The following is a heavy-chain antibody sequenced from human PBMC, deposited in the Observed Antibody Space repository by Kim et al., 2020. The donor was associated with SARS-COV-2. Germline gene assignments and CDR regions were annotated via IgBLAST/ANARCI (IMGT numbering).Heavy chain of an antibody. V-gene: IGHV3-53*01. Sequence: GGSLRLSCAASGFTVSSNYMSWVRQAPGKGLEWVSVIYSGGSTYYADSVKGRFTISRDNSKNTLYLQMNSLRAEDTAVYYCARVRGGFQWDWYFDLWGRGTLVTVSS. CDR3: ARVRGGFQWDWYFDL. J-gene: IGHJ2*01. D-gene: IGHD3-10*01. CDR1: GFTVSSNY. CDR2: IYSGGST.